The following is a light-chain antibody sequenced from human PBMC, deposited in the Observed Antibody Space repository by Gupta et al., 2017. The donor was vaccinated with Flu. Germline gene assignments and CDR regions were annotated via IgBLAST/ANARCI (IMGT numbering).Light chain of an antibody. CDR1: SSNIGTNT. J-gene: IGLJ3*02. V-gene: IGLV1-44*01. Sequence: QSVLTQPPSASATPGQRVTISCSGSSSNIGTNTVNWYQQLPGTAPKLLIHSNNERPSGVPDRFSSSKSGTSASLAISGLQSEDEADYYCAAWDDSLNGWVFGGGTKLTVL. CDR2: SNN. CDR3: AAWDDSLNGWV.